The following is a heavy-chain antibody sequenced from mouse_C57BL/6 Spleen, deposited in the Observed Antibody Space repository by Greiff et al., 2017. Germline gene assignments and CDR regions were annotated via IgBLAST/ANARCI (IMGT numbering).Heavy chain of an antibody. CDR1: GYSFTSGYY. Sequence: EVQLQQSGPGLVKPAPSVTLSCSASGYSFTSGYYCNLIREFPGNKLEWMGYISYDGSNNYNQSLKNQISITRDTSQNQFFLKLNSVTTEDTATYYCAALLSDYGGQGTTLTVSS. CDR2: ISYDGSN. D-gene: IGHD6-5*01. V-gene: IGHV3-6*01. J-gene: IGHJ2*01. CDR3: AALLSDY.